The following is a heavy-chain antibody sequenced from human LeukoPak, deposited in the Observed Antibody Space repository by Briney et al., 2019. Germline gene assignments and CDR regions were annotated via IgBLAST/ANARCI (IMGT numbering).Heavy chain of an antibody. D-gene: IGHD5-24*01. CDR1: GFTFSTYS. CDR3: ARASFQRWLQLGGD. J-gene: IGHJ4*02. Sequence: PGGSLRLSCAASGFTFSTYSMNWVRQAPGKGLEWVSSISSNNRYIYYADSVKGRFTISRDNAKNSLYLQMNSLRDEDTAVYYCARASFQRWLQLGGDWGQGALVTVSS. CDR2: ISSNNRYI. V-gene: IGHV3-21*01.